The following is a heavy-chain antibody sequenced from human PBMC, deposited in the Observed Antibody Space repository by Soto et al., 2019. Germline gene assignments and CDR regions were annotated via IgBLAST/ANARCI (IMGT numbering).Heavy chain of an antibody. D-gene: IGHD3-22*01. Sequence: QLQLQESGSGLVKPSQTLSLTCAVSGGSINSGGYSWSWIRQPPGKGLEWIGYIYHSGSTYYNPSLKSRVTISVDRSKNQFSLKLSSVTAADTAVYYCARAGYYYDSSGYYDAFDIWGQGTMVTVSS. J-gene: IGHJ3*02. CDR3: ARAGYYYDSSGYYDAFDI. CDR2: IYHSGST. V-gene: IGHV4-30-2*01. CDR1: GGSINSGGYS.